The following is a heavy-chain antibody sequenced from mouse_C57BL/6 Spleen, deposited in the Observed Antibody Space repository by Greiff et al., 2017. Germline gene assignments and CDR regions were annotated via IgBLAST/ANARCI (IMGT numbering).Heavy chain of an antibody. CDR3: ARDYYDRFAY. V-gene: IGHV1-80*01. CDR1: GYAFSSYW. Sequence: VQGVESGAELVKPGASVTISCKASGYAFSSYWMNWVKQRPGTGFESIGQIYPGDGAINSYGKCKGKATLTADKSSSTAYMQLSSLTSEDSAVYFCARDYYDRFAYWGQETLVGVSA. CDR2: IYPGDGAI. D-gene: IGHD2-4*01. J-gene: IGHJ3*01.